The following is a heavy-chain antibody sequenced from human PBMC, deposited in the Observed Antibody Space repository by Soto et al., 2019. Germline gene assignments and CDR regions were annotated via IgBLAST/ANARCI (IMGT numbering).Heavy chain of an antibody. D-gene: IGHD2-15*01. J-gene: IGHJ4*02. CDR1: GYTFTSLD. V-gene: IGHV1-8*01. CDR3: SRRVAAGVDF. CDR2: MSPKTGNT. Sequence: QVQLLQSGAEVKNPGASVKVSCKASGYTFTSLDINWMRQAPGQGLEWMGWMSPKTGNTGYAQKFQDRVTMTWNIATSTAYMYLSSLTSEDTPVYYCSRRVAAGVDFRGQGTLVTVSS.